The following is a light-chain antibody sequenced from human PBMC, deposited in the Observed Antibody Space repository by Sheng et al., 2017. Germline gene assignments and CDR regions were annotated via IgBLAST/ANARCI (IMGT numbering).Light chain of an antibody. CDR2: NTN. Sequence: QTVVTQEPSFSVSPGGTVTLTCGLTSGSVSTRYYPSWYQQTPGQSPRTLIHNTNSRYSGVPDRFSGSILGNKAALTITGAQADDESDYYCVLYMGSGISVFGGGTKLTVL. CDR1: SGSVSTRYY. CDR3: VLYMGSGISV. J-gene: IGLJ3*02. V-gene: IGLV8-61*01.